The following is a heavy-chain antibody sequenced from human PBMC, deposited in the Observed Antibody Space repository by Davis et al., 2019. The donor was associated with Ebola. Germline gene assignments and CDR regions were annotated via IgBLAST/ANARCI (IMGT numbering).Heavy chain of an antibody. CDR3: ARDPNWFDP. V-gene: IGHV1-69*04. CDR1: GGTFSSYA. J-gene: IGHJ5*02. CDR2: IIPILGIA. Sequence: SVKVSCKASGGTFSSYAISWVRQAPGQGLEWMGRIIPILGIANYAQKFQGRVTITADKSTGTAYMELSSLRSEDTAVYYCARDPNWFDPWGQGTLVTASS.